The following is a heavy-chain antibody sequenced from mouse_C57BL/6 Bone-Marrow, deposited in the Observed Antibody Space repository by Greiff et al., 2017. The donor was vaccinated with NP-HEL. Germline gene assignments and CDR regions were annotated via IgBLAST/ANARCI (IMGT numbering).Heavy chain of an antibody. V-gene: IGHV5-17*01. CDR1: GFTFSDYG. CDR2: ISSGSSTI. D-gene: IGHD2-12*01. CDR3: ADYSSFAY. Sequence: EVKLQESGGGLVKPGGSLKLSCAASGFTFSDYGMHWVRQAPEKGLEWVAYISSGSSTIYYADTVKGRFTISRDNAKNTLFLQMTSLRSEDTAMYYCADYSSFAYWGQGTLVTVSA. J-gene: IGHJ3*01.